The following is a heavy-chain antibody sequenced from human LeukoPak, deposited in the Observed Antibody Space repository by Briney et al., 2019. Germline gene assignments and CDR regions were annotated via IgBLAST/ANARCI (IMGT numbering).Heavy chain of an antibody. CDR3: ARGSSGSGSYAYYYMDV. CDR1: GGSISSSSYY. CDR2: IYYSGST. Sequence: SETLSLTCTVSGGSISSSSYYWGWIRQPPGKGLEWIGSIYYSGSTYYNPSLKSRVTISVDTSKNQFSLKLSSVTAADTAVYYCARGSSGSGSYAYYYMDVWGKGTTVTVSS. D-gene: IGHD3-10*01. J-gene: IGHJ6*03. V-gene: IGHV4-39*01.